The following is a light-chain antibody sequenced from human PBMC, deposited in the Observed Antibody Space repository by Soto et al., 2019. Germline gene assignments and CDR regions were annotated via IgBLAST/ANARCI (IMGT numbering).Light chain of an antibody. V-gene: IGKV3-15*01. CDR3: HQYNNWTCWT. Sequence: EVVVTQSPATLSVSPGERATLSCRASQSVSSNLAWYQQKPGQAPRLLIYGASTRATGIPARFSGSGSGTEFTLTISSLQSEDFAVYYCHQYNNWTCWTFGQGTQVAIK. CDR2: GAS. CDR1: QSVSSN. J-gene: IGKJ5*01.